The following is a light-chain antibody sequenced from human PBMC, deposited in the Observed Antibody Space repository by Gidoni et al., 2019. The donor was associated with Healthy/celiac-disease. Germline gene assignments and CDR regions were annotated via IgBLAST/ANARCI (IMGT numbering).Light chain of an antibody. J-gene: IGKJ2*04. CDR3: QQSYSTPGS. Sequence: DLQMTHSPSSLSSSVGDRVTITCRASQSISSYLTWYQQKPGKAPKLLIYAASSLQSGVPSRFSGSGSGTDFTLTISSLQSEDFAIYYCQQSYSTPGSFXQXTKLEIK. CDR2: AAS. CDR1: QSISSY. V-gene: IGKV1-39*01.